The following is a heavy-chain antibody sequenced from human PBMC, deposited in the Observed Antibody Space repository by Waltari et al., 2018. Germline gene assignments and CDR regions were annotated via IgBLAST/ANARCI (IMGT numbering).Heavy chain of an antibody. V-gene: IGHV4-61*02. CDR1: GGSISSATYY. CDR3: ARDSYYYDGSGYPAR. CDR2: IHVNWNT. D-gene: IGHD3-22*01. J-gene: IGHJ4*02. Sequence: QVQLQELGPGLVKPSQTLSLSCTVSGGSISSATYYWSWIRQPAGKGLEWLGRIHVNWNTNYNPSLISRVTISVDTSRNHFFLTVNSVTAADTAVYYCARDSYYYDGSGYPARWGQGTRVTVSS.